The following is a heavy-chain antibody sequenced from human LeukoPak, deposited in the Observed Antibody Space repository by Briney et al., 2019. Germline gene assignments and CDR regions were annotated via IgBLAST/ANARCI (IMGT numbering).Heavy chain of an antibody. CDR2: ITGSGGTT. J-gene: IGHJ4*02. CDR1: GFTFSSYA. D-gene: IGHD1-26*01. CDR3: TKGIHIVGALDG. V-gene: IGHV3-23*01. Sequence: GGSLRLSCAASGFTFSSYAMSWVRQAPGKGLEWVSAITGSGGTTYYADSVKGWFTISRDNSKNTLYLQMNSLRAEDTAVYYCTKGIHIVGALDGWGQGTLVTVSS.